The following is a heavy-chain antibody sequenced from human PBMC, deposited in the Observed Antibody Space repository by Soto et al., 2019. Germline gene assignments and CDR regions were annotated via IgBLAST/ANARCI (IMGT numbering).Heavy chain of an antibody. CDR1: GYTFTSYG. V-gene: IGHV1-18*04. CDR3: AGSIFGVVDWFDP. D-gene: IGHD3-3*01. CDR2: ISAYNGNT. J-gene: IGHJ5*02. Sequence: ASVKVSCKASGYTFTSYGISWVRQAPGQGLEWMGWISAYNGNTNYAQKLQGRVTMTPDTSTSTAYMELRSLRSDDTAVYYCAGSIFGVVDWFDPWGQGTLVTVYS.